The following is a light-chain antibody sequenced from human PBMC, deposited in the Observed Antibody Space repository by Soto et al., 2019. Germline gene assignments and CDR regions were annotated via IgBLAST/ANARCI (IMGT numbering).Light chain of an antibody. Sequence: DIQMTQSPSSLSASVGDRVTVTCRAGQSISRYLAWYQQKPGKAPNLLIYAGTSLQSGVPSRFSWSGSGTEFTLTIISFRPEDSATYFSHQFHVYPSTFGGGTKVDIK. V-gene: IGKV1-9*01. J-gene: IGKJ4*01. CDR1: QSISRY. CDR2: AGT. CDR3: HQFHVYPST.